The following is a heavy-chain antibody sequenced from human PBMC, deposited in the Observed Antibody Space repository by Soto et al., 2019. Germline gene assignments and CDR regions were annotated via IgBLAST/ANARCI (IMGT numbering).Heavy chain of an antibody. V-gene: IGHV1-3*01. CDR3: ARSQRLSNYDFWSGSNY. D-gene: IGHD3-3*01. CDR2: INAGNGNT. J-gene: IGHJ4*02. Sequence: QVQLVQSGAEVKKPGASVKVSCKASGYTFTSYAMHWVRQAPGQRLEWMGWINAGNGNTKYSQKFQGRVTITRDTSASTAYMELSSLRSEDTAVYYCARSQRLSNYDFWSGSNYWGQGTLVTVSS. CDR1: GYTFTSYA.